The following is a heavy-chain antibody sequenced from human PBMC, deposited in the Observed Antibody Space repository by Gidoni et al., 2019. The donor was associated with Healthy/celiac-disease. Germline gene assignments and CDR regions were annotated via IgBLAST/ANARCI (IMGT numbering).Heavy chain of an antibody. CDR1: GGPFSSYA. CDR2: IIPIFGTA. Sequence: QVQLVQSGAEVKKPGSSVKVSCQASGGPFSSYAISWVRQAPGQGLEWMGGIIPIFGTANYAQKFQGRVTITADESTSTAYMELSSLRSEETAVYYCAILIVDTANPFDIWGQGTMVTVSS. V-gene: IGHV1-69*01. D-gene: IGHD5-18*01. J-gene: IGHJ3*02. CDR3: AILIVDTANPFDI.